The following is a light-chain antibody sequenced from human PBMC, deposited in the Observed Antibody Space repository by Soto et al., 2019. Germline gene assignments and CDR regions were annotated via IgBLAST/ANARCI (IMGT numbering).Light chain of an antibody. CDR2: DDN. Sequence: QSVRTQPPSVSAAPGQKVTISCSGSSSNIGGNSVSFYQQLPWTAPKLLIYDDNKRPSGIPDLFSGSKSGTSATLGITGFQTGDEADYYCGSWDSSLSAYVFGTGTRVTVL. CDR1: SSNIGGNS. J-gene: IGLJ1*01. CDR3: GSWDSSLSAYV. V-gene: IGLV1-51*01.